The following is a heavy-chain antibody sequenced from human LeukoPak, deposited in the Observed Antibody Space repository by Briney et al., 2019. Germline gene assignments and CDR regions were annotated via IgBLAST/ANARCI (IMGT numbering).Heavy chain of an antibody. CDR1: GFTFSSYS. D-gene: IGHD6-19*01. Sequence: GGSLRLSCAASGFTFSSYSMNWVRQAPGKGLEWVSAISGSGGSTYYADSVKGRFTISRDNSKNTLYLQMNSLRAEDTAVYYCAKDRDSGWYDWGAFDIWGQGTMVTVSS. CDR2: ISGSGGST. CDR3: AKDRDSGWYDWGAFDI. V-gene: IGHV3-23*01. J-gene: IGHJ3*02.